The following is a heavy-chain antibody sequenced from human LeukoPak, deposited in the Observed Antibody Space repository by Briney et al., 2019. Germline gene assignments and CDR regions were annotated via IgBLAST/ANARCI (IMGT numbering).Heavy chain of an antibody. J-gene: IGHJ4*02. CDR1: GFTFFYYE. CDR3: ARVGALSSSWLLY. CDR2: ISRSATTI. V-gene: IGHV3-48*03. Sequence: GGSLRLSCATSGFTFFYYEMNWVRQAPGKGLEWVSSISRSATTIYYADSVKGRFTISRDNAKNSLYLQMNSLRAEDTAVYFCARVGALSSSWLLYWGQGTLVTVSS. D-gene: IGHD6-13*01.